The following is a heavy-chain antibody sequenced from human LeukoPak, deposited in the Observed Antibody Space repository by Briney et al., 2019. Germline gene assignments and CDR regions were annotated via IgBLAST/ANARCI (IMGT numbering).Heavy chain of an antibody. CDR2: ITGGGSSI. Sequence: GGSLRLSCAASGFTFSNYGMSWVRQAPGKGLEWVSAITGGGSSIYYADSMKSRFTISRDNSKNTLYLQINSLRAEDTAVYYCAKWGDYDVLTGYYVSDYWGQGTLVTVSS. D-gene: IGHD3-9*01. J-gene: IGHJ4*02. CDR3: AKWGDYDVLTGYYVSDY. CDR1: GFTFSNYG. V-gene: IGHV3-23*01.